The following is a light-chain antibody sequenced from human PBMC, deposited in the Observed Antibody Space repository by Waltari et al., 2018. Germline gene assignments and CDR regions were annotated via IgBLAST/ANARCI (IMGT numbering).Light chain of an antibody. CDR1: QNINDW. V-gene: IGKV1-5*03. CDR2: KAS. J-gene: IGKJ2*01. Sequence: DIQMTQSPSTLSASVGDRVTITCRDSQNINDWLAWYQQKPGKAPKVLIYKASNLESGVPSRFSGSGSGTDFTLTISSLQPDDFATYYCQQYNTYTYTFGQGTKLEIK. CDR3: QQYNTYTYT.